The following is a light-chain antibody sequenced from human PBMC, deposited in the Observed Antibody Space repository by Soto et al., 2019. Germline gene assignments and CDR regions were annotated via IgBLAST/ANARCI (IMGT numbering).Light chain of an antibody. J-gene: IGKJ4*01. CDR1: QSVSSY. CDR2: DAS. CDR3: QQRSI. Sequence: EIVLTQSPATLSLSPGERATLSCRASQSVSSYLAWYQQKPGQAPRLLIYDASNRATGIPARFSGSWSVTDFTLTISSLEPEDFAVYYCQQRSIFGGGTKVEIK. V-gene: IGKV3-11*01.